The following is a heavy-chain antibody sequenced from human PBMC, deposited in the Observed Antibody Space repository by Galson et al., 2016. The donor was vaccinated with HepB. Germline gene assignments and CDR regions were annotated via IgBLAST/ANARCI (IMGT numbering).Heavy chain of an antibody. D-gene: IGHD5-12*01. CDR2: IYWDDDK. V-gene: IGHV2-5*02. CDR3: AHSRILGATYSGFDF. J-gene: IGHJ6*02. Sequence: PALVKPTQTLTLTCTFSGFSLSTRGVGVGWIRQPPGKALEWLALIYWDDDKRYSPSLKSRLTITKDTSKNQVLLTMTNMDPVDTATYCCAHSRILGATYSGFDFWGQGTTVTVSS. CDR1: GFSLSTRGVG.